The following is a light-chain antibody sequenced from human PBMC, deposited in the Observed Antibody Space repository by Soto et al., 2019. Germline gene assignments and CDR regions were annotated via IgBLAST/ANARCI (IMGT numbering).Light chain of an antibody. Sequence: DIQVTQSPSSVSASAGDRVTITCRATQGSSSWLAWYQQKPGKAPKLLIYAASSLQSGVPSRFRGSGSGTDFTLTISSLQPEDFATYYCQQANSFPPTFGGGTKVEIK. J-gene: IGKJ4*01. V-gene: IGKV1-12*01. CDR2: AAS. CDR1: QGSSSW. CDR3: QQANSFPPT.